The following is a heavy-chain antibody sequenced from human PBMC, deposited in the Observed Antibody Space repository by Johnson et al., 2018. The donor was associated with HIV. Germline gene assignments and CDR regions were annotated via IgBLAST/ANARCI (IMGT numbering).Heavy chain of an antibody. CDR3: AKDLDSSSWGAFDI. CDR2: IKEDGSEK. J-gene: IGHJ3*02. V-gene: IGHV3-7*01. D-gene: IGHD6-6*01. Sequence: VQLVESGGGLVQPGGSLRLSCAASRFTFKNYWMTWVRQAPGKGLEWVANIKEDGSEKYYVDSVKGRFTISRDNAKNSLYLQMNSLRAEDTAVYYCAKDLDSSSWGAFDIWGQGTRVTVSA. CDR1: RFTFKNYW.